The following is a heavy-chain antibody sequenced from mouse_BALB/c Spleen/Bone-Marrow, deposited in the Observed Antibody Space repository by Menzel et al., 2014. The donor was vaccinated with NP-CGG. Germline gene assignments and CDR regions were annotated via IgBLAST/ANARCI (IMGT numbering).Heavy chain of an antibody. J-gene: IGHJ4*01. D-gene: IGHD4-1*01. CDR2: IDPANGNT. Sequence: EVQLQESGAELVKPGASVKLSCTASGFNIKDTYMHWVKQRPEQGLEWIGRIDPANGNTKYDPKFQGKTTITADTSSNTAYLQLSSLTSEDTAVYYCARWEYYAMDYWGQGTSVTVSS. CDR3: ARWEYYAMDY. CDR1: GFNIKDTY. V-gene: IGHV14-3*02.